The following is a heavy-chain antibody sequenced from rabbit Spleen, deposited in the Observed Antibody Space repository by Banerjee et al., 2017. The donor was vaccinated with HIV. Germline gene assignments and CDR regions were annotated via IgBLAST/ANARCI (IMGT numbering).Heavy chain of an antibody. CDR3: ARGDRSVNWSGGL. J-gene: IGHJ6*01. D-gene: IGHD1-1*01. Sequence: QQQLEESGGGLVKPGGTLTLTCTASGIDFSSSYWICWVRQAPGKGLEWIACIVGGSSGSAYSASWAKGRFTTSKTSSTTVTLQMTSLTAADTATYFCARGDRSVNWSGGLWGPGTLVTVS. CDR1: GIDFSSSYW. CDR2: IVGGSSGSA. V-gene: IGHV1S45*01.